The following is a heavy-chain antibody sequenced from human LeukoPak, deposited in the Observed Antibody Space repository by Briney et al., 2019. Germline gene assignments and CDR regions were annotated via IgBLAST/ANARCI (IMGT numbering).Heavy chain of an antibody. CDR2: ISNSGST. CDR3: ASHCSSTSCHGDY. V-gene: IGHV4-59*08. J-gene: IGHJ4*02. Sequence: SETLSLTCTVSGGSISSHYWTWIRQSPVKGLEWIGDISNSGSTSYNPSLKSRVTISIDTSKNQFSLKLSSVTAADTAVYYCASHCSSTSCHGDYWGQGTLVTVSS. D-gene: IGHD2-2*01. CDR1: GGSISSHY.